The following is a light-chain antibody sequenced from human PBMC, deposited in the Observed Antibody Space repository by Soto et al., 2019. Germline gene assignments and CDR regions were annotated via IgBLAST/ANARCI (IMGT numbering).Light chain of an antibody. Sequence: EIVMTQSPATLSVSPGERATLSCRASHSFSSNLAWYQQKPGQAPRLLIYGASTRATGIPARFSGSGSGTEITLTISSLQSEDFAVYYCQQYNNWPFTFGQGTRLEMK. CDR3: QQYNNWPFT. J-gene: IGKJ5*01. CDR2: GAS. CDR1: HSFSSN. V-gene: IGKV3-15*01.